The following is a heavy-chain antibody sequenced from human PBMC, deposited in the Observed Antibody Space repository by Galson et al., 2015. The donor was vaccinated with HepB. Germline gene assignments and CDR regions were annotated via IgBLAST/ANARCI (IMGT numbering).Heavy chain of an antibody. CDR3: ARELKSWYYYYGMDV. CDR2: INAGNGNT. J-gene: IGHJ6*02. Sequence: SVKVSCKASGYTFTSYAMHWVRQAPGQRLEWMGWINAGNGNTKYSQKFQGRVTITRDTSANTAYMELSSLRSEDTAVYYCARELKSWYYYYGMDVWGQGTTVTVSS. CDR1: GYTFTSYA. V-gene: IGHV1-3*01.